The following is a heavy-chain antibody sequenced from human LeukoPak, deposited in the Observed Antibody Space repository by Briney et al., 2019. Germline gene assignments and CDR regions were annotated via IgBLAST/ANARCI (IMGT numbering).Heavy chain of an antibody. V-gene: IGHV1-69*05. J-gene: IGHJ5*02. CDR3: ARDFDRYCSGGSCYSSNWFDP. Sequence: ASVKVSCKASGYTFTSYGISWVRQAPGQGLEWMGGIIPIFGTANYAQKFQGRVTMTRDTSTSTVYMELSSLRSEDTAVYYCARDFDRYCSGGSCYSSNWFDPWGQGTLVTVSS. D-gene: IGHD2-15*01. CDR2: IIPIFGTA. CDR1: GYTFTSYG.